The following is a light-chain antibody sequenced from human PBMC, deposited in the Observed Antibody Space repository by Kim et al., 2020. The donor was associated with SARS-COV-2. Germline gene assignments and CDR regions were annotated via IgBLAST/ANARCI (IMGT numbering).Light chain of an antibody. CDR1: QDINKY. CDR2: DAS. V-gene: IGKV1-33*01. CDR3: QQYVNLPYT. J-gene: IGKJ2*01. Sequence: SAYVGDRITITCQASQDINKYLNWYQQKQGQAPKLLIYDASILETGVPSRFSGSRSGTDFTVTISSLQPEDIGTYYCQQYVNLPYTFGQGTKLEI.